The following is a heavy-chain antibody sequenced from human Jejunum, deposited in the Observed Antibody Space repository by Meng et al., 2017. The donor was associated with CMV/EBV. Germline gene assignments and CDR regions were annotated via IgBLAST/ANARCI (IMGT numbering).Heavy chain of an antibody. CDR1: GFSVSGHY. D-gene: IGHD6-6*01. Sequence: VELVESGGGVVQPGGSLRLSCAASGFSVSGHYMSWVRQAPGKGLEWVSVIYSSGSIYYVDSVKGRFTISRDNSKNTLYLQMNNLRVEDTAFYYCARDIYSSSLNWGYWGQGTLVTVSS. CDR3: ARDIYSSSLNWGY. J-gene: IGHJ4*02. V-gene: IGHV3-66*01. CDR2: IYSSGSI.